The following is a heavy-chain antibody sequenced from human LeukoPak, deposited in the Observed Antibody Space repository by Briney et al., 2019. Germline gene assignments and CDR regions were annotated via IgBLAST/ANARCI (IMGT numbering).Heavy chain of an antibody. V-gene: IGHV4-4*07. D-gene: IGHD6-13*01. CDR3: ARGGAAAGTKGAFDI. CDR2: IYTSGST. Sequence: PSETLSLTCTVSGGSISSYYWSWIRQPAGKGLEWNGRIYTSGSTNYNPSLKSRVTMSVDTSKNQFSLKLSPVTAADTAVYYCARGGAAAGTKGAFDIWGQGAMVTVSS. CDR1: GGSISSYY. J-gene: IGHJ3*02.